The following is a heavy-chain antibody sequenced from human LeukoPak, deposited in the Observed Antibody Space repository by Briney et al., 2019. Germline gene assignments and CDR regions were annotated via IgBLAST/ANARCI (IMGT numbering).Heavy chain of an antibody. J-gene: IGHJ5*02. CDR3: ARHDVAWNDVYWFDP. D-gene: IGHD1-1*01. Sequence: KPGGSLRLSCAASGFTFSSYSMNWVRQAPGKGLEWVSSISSSSSYIYYADSVKGRFTISRDNAKNSLYLQMNSLRAEDMAVYYCARHDVAWNDVYWFDPWGQGTLVTVSS. CDR1: GFTFSSYS. V-gene: IGHV3-21*01. CDR2: ISSSSSYI.